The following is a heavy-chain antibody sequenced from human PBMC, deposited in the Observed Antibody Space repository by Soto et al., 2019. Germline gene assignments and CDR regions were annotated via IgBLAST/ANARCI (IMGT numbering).Heavy chain of an antibody. CDR2: ITPTGEAT. D-gene: IGHD3-16*01. J-gene: IGHJ4*02. V-gene: IGHV1-46*01. CDR1: GYTFTRYS. CDR3: VIDWGGYYFDY. Sequence: QVHLVQSGAEVKKPGASVKVSCKASGYTFTRYSMHCVRQAPGQGLEWMGVITPTGEATYYAQKFQGRLTMTWYTSTSAVHMELSSLRSEDTAFYYCVIDWGGYYFDYWCQGTLVTVSS.